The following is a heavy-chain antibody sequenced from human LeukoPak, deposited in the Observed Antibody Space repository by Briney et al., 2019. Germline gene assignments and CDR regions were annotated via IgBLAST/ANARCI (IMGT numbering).Heavy chain of an antibody. CDR3: ARTRDGYNSN. J-gene: IGHJ4*02. Sequence: PSQTLSLTCTVSGGSISSGGYYWSWIRQHPGKGLEWIGYIYYSGSTNYNPSLKSRVTISVDTSKNQFSLKLSSVTAADTAVYYCARTRDGYNSNWGQGTLVTVSS. CDR2: IYYSGST. V-gene: IGHV4-61*08. CDR1: GGSISSGGYY. D-gene: IGHD5-24*01.